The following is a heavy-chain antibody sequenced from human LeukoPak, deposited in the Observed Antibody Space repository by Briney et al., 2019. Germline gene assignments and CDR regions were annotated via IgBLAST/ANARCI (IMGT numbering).Heavy chain of an antibody. CDR2: IYYSGITNYNSGIT. V-gene: IGHV4-59*01. D-gene: IGHD3-22*01. CDR1: GGSISSYY. J-gene: IGHJ4*02. Sequence: SETLSLTCTVSGGSISSYYWSWIRQPPGKGLEWIGYIYYSGITNYNSGITNYNPSLKSRVTISVDTSKNQFSLKLSSVTAADTAVYYCARRGYDEYYFDYWGQGTLVTVSS. CDR3: ARRGYDEYYFDY.